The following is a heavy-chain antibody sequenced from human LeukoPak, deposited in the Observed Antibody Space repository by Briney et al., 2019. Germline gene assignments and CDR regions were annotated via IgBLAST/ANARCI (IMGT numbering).Heavy chain of an antibody. Sequence: SETLSLTCSVSGGSISRYYWSWIRQPPGKGLEWIGYGSTNYNHSLKSRVTISVDTSKNQFSVKLSSVTAADTAVYYCARAEYSYGLGRDAFDIWGQGTMVTVSS. V-gene: IGHV4-59*01. CDR3: ARAEYSYGLGRDAFDI. CDR2: GST. D-gene: IGHD5-18*01. J-gene: IGHJ3*02. CDR1: GGSISRYY.